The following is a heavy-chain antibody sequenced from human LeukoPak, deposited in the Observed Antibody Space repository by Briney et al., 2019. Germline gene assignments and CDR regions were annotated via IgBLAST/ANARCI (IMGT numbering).Heavy chain of an antibody. CDR2: IKQDGSEK. V-gene: IGHV3-7*01. Sequence: GGSLRLSCAASGFTFSRYWMSWVRQAPGKGLEWVANIKQDGSEKYYVDSVKGRFTISRDNVKNSLYLQMNNLRAEDTAVYYCAREEYGDHLWWGQGTLVTVSS. J-gene: IGHJ4*02. CDR1: GFTFSRYW. CDR3: AREEYGDHLW. D-gene: IGHD4-17*01.